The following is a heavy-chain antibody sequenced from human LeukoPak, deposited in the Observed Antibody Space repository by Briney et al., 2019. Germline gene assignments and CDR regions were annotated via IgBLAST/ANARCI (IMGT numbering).Heavy chain of an antibody. Sequence: SETLSLTCTVFGGSISSYYWSWIRQPPGKGLEWIGYIYYSGSTNYNPSLKSRVTISVDTSKNQFSLKLSSVTAADTAVYYCARTKVGGTFDYWGQGTLVTVSS. CDR1: GGSISSYY. J-gene: IGHJ4*02. CDR3: ARTKVGGTFDY. CDR2: IYYSGST. V-gene: IGHV4-59*01. D-gene: IGHD3-3*01.